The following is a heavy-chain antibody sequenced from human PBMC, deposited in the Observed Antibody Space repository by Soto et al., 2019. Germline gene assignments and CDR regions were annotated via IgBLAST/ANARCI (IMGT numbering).Heavy chain of an antibody. J-gene: IGHJ5*02. V-gene: IGHV4-4*07. D-gene: IGHD3-9*01. CDR1: GGSISSYY. CDR3: ARDRYFDWLSPSSWFDP. Sequence: QVQLQESGPGLVKPSETLSLTCTVSGGSISSYYWSWIRQPAGKGLERIGRIYTSGSTNYNPSLKSRVTMSVDTSKNQFSLKPSSVTAADTAVYYCARDRYFDWLSPSSWFDPWGQGTLVTVSS. CDR2: IYTSGST.